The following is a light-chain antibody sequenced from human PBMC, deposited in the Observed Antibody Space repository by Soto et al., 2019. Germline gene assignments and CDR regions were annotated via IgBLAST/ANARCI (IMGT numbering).Light chain of an antibody. CDR1: QSISSW. V-gene: IGKV1-5*01. CDR3: QQYDSYQYT. CDR2: DAS. J-gene: IGKJ2*01. Sequence: DIQMTQSPSTLSASVGDTVTSTCRASQSISSWLAWYQQKPGKAPKLLIYDASSLESGVPSRFSGSGSGTEFTLTISSLQPDDFATYYCQQYDSYQYTFGQGTKLEIK.